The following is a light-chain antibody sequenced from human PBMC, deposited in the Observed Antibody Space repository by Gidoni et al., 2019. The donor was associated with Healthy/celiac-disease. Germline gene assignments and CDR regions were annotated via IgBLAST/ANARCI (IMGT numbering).Light chain of an antibody. Sequence: DLQMTQSPSSLSASVGDRVTITCQASQDISNYLNWYQQKPGKAPKLLIYDASNLETGVPSRFSGSGSGTDFTFTISSLQPEDIATYYCQQYDNLPLTFGQXTKLEIK. CDR3: QQYDNLPLT. CDR1: QDISNY. V-gene: IGKV1-33*01. CDR2: DAS. J-gene: IGKJ2*01.